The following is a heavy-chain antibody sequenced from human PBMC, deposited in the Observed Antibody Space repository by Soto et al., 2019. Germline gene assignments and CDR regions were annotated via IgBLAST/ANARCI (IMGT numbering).Heavy chain of an antibody. V-gene: IGHV3-66*01. CDR2: IYSGGST. D-gene: IGHD3-10*01. Sequence: EVQLVESGGGLVQPGGSLRLSCAASGFTVSSNYMSWVRQAPGKGLEWVSVIYSGGSTYYADSVKGRFTISRDNSKNTLYLQMNSLRAEDTAVYYCAREVRMVRGVPSNYFDYWGQGTLVTVSS. J-gene: IGHJ4*02. CDR3: AREVRMVRGVPSNYFDY. CDR1: GFTVSSNY.